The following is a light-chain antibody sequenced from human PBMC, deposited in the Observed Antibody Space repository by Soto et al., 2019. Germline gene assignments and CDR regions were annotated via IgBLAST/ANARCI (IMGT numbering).Light chain of an antibody. CDR2: AAS. J-gene: IGKJ1*01. CDR1: QSVSSYY. CDR3: QQCGSSPWT. Sequence: EIVLTQSPGTLSLSPGERATLSCRASQSVSSYYLAWYQQKPGQAPRLLIYAASSRATGIPDRFSGGGSGTDFTLTIPSLAPEDFAPYHCQQCGSSPWTFGQRTKVDI. V-gene: IGKV3-20*01.